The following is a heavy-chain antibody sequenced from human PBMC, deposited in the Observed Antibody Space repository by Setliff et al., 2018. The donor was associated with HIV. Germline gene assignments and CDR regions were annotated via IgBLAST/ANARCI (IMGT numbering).Heavy chain of an antibody. V-gene: IGHV3-48*03. CDR1: GFTFRNYK. D-gene: IGHD3-3*01. J-gene: IGHJ6*02. CDR3: ARDYLYYNLYSGSPVYGMDV. Sequence: GGSLRLSCAASGFTFRNYKFNWVRQAPGRGLEWVSSISIGSGGAIDYADSVQGRFTISRDNSKNSLYLQMNSLRVEDTAVYYCARDYLYYNLYSGSPVYGMDVWGQGTTVTVSS. CDR2: ISIGSGGAI.